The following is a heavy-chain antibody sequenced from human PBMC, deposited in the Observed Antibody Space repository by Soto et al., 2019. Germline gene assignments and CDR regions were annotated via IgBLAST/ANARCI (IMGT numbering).Heavy chain of an antibody. J-gene: IGHJ4*02. CDR1: GGTFSSYT. CDR2: IIPILGIA. CDR3: ASFSLSSTSSIVDY. Sequence: SVKVSCKASGGTFSSYTISWVRQAPGQGLEWMGRIIPILGIANYAQKFQGRVTITADKSTRTAYMELSSLRSEDTAVYYCASFSLSSTSSIVDYWGQGTLVTVSS. D-gene: IGHD2-2*01. V-gene: IGHV1-69*02.